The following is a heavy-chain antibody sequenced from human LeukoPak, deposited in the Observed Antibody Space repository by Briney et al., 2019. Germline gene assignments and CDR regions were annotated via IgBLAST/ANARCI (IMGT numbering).Heavy chain of an antibody. J-gene: IGHJ4*02. CDR2: ISGSGGST. V-gene: IGHV3-23*01. Sequence: GGSLRLSCAASGFTFSSYGMSWVRQAPGKGLEWVSAISGSGGSTYYADSVKGRFTISRDNSKNTLYLQMNSLRAEDTAVYYCAKELIPSMIVVVHQDYWGQGTLVTVSS. D-gene: IGHD3-22*01. CDR3: AKELIPSMIVVVHQDY. CDR1: GFTFSSYG.